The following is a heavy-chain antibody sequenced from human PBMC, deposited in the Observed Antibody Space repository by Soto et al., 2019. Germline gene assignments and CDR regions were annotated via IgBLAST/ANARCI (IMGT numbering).Heavy chain of an antibody. CDR1: GFIFANYG. J-gene: IGHJ6*02. V-gene: IGHV3-30*18. Sequence: GSLRLSCAASGFIFANYGMHWVRQAPGKGLEWVALITYEGSNKYYADAVKGRFTISRDNAKNMVSLQMDSLRAEDTAVYYCAKARGANNWANYYGLDVWGQGTTVTVSS. D-gene: IGHD1-1*01. CDR2: ITYEGSNK. CDR3: AKARGANNWANYYGLDV.